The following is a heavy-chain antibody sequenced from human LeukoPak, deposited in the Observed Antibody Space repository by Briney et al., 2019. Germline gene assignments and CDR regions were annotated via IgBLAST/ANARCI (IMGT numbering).Heavy chain of an antibody. D-gene: IGHD2-2*01. V-gene: IGHV4-31*03. CDR2: IYYSGST. CDR3: ARLSVPAVGGAFDI. J-gene: IGHJ3*02. CDR1: GGSISSGGYY. Sequence: SETLSLTCTVSGGSISSGGYYWSWIRQHPGKGLEWIGYIYYSGSTYYNPSLKSRVTISVDTSKNQFSLKLSSVTAADTAVYYCARLSVPAVGGAFDIWGQGTMVTVSS.